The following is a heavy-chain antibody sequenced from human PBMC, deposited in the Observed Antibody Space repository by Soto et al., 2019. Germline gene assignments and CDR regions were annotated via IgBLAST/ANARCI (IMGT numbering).Heavy chain of an antibody. CDR2: FYYSWTT. CDR3: AKLVRDDVRRSDLDH. J-gene: IGHJ5*02. D-gene: IGHD3-10*02. CDR1: GDSITGSYSK. Sequence: SEPLCLTSTLSGDSITGSYSKWACMGRPTGKGPEWIGTFYYSWTTSQNPPLMSRITISGDTSRNQFSLNLRSVTAADSGVYYCAKLVRDDVRRSDLDHWGQGTLVTVS. V-gene: IGHV4-39*01.